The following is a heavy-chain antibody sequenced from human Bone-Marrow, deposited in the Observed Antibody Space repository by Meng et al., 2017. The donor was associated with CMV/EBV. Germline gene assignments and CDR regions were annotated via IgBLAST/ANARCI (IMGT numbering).Heavy chain of an antibody. Sequence: YCGCFSGYDWSWIRQAPGKGLEWSGEINHSGSTNYNPSLKSRVTISVDTSKNQFSLKLSSVTAADTAVYYCARGLRCSSTSCYRFDPWGQGTLVTVSS. CDR1: CGCFSGYD. D-gene: IGHD2-2*01. J-gene: IGHJ5*02. CDR2: INHSGST. V-gene: IGHV4-34*01. CDR3: ARGLRCSSTSCYRFDP.